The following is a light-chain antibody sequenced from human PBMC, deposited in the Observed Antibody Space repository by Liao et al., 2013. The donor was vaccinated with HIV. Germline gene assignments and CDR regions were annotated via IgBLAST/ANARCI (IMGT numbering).Light chain of an antibody. CDR3: QAWDSSTACVV. CDR1: KLGDKY. Sequence: YELTQPPSVSVSPGQTASITCSGDKLGDKYVCWYQQKPGQSPLLVIYEDTKRPSGIPERFSGSNSGDTATLTISGTQAMDEADYYCQAWDSSTACVVFGGGTKLTVL. CDR2: EDT. V-gene: IGLV3-1*01. J-gene: IGLJ2*01.